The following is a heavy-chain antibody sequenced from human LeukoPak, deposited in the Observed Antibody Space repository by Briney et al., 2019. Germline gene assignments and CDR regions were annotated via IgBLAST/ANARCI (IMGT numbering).Heavy chain of an antibody. CDR1: GFIFSNYA. D-gene: IGHD4-17*01. Sequence: GGSLRLSCAASGFIFSNYALMWLRQSPGKGLEWVSAIRGSGGGTFYADSVRGRFTISRDNSKNTLYLQMNGLRAEDTAVYYCARDPNGDYIGAFDMWGRGTLVTVSS. CDR3: ARDPNGDYIGAFDM. CDR2: IRGSGGGT. V-gene: IGHV3-23*01. J-gene: IGHJ3*02.